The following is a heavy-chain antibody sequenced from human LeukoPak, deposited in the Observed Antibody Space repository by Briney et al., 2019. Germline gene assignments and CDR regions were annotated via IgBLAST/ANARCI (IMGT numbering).Heavy chain of an antibody. Sequence: ASVTVSCKASGYTFTAYYMHWVRQAPGQGLQWMGWIDPSSGGTNYTQRFQGRVTMTRDTSISTAYMELSSLRSDDTAGYYCARDLSHYCGGDCSTFDYWGQGTLVTVSS. CDR1: GYTFTAYY. J-gene: IGHJ4*02. CDR2: IDPSSGGT. CDR3: ARDLSHYCGGDCSTFDY. D-gene: IGHD2-21*01. V-gene: IGHV1-2*02.